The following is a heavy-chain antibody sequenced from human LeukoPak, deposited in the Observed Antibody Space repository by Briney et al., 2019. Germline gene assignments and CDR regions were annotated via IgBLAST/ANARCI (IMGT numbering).Heavy chain of an antibody. Sequence: GGSLRLSCAASGFTFSSYAMSWVRQAPGKGLEWVSGISGSGGSTYYGDPVKGRFTISRDNSKNTLYLQMSSLRAEDTAVYYCAKLGTDCSSTSCYRRSFDYWGQGTLVTVSS. D-gene: IGHD2-2*02. V-gene: IGHV3-23*01. CDR3: AKLGTDCSSTSCYRRSFDY. J-gene: IGHJ4*02. CDR2: ISGSGGST. CDR1: GFTFSSYA.